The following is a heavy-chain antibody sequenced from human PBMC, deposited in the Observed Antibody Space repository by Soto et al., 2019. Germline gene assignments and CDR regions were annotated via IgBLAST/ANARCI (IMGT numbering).Heavy chain of an antibody. CDR3: ARGSIAAAGTSYYYYGMDV. Sequence: LSCAASGFTFSSCAMHWVRQAPGKGLEWVAVISYDGSNKYYADSVKGRFTISRDNSKNTLYLQMNSLRAEDTAVYYCARGSIAAAGTSYYYYGMDVWGQGTTVTVSS. D-gene: IGHD6-13*01. J-gene: IGHJ6*02. CDR1: GFTFSSCA. V-gene: IGHV3-30-3*01. CDR2: ISYDGSNK.